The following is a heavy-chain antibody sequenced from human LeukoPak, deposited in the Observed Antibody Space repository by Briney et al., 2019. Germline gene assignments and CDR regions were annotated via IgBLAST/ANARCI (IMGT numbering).Heavy chain of an antibody. CDR1: GYTFTSYD. D-gene: IGHD5-12*01. J-gene: IGHJ5*02. V-gene: IGHV1-8*01. Sequence: ASVNVSCKASGYTFTSYDINWVRQATGQGLEWMGWMNPNSGNTGYAQKFQGRVTMTRNTSISTAYMELSSLRSEDTAVYYCARGVDYYNWFDPWGQGTLVTVSS. CDR2: MNPNSGNT. CDR3: ARGVDYYNWFDP.